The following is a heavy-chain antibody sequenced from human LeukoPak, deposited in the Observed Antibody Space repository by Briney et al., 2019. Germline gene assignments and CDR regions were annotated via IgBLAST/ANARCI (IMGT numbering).Heavy chain of an antibody. CDR2: IYPGDSDT. J-gene: IGHJ4*02. V-gene: IGHV5-51*01. Sequence: GESLKISCKGSGYRFTSYWIGWVRQMPGKGLEWMGIIYPGDSDTRYSPSFQSQVTISADKSISTAYLQWSSLKASDTAMYYCASTRGSSGYGATYWGQGTLVTVSS. CDR1: GYRFTSYW. CDR3: ASTRGSSGYGATY. D-gene: IGHD3-22*01.